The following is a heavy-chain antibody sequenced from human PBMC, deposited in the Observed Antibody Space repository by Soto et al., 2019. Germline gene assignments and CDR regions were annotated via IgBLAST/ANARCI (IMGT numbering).Heavy chain of an antibody. J-gene: IGHJ4*02. CDR2: IKQDGSEQ. V-gene: IGHV3-7*03. Sequence: GGSLRLYCAASGVTFIIYRMSWVRQAPGKGLEWVANIKQDGSEQYYVDSVKGRFTISRDNAKNSLYLQMNSLRAEDTAVYYCARSHAMVRGPTPPDYSGQGTLVTVSS. CDR1: GVTFIIYR. CDR3: ARSHAMVRGPTPPDY. D-gene: IGHD3-10*01.